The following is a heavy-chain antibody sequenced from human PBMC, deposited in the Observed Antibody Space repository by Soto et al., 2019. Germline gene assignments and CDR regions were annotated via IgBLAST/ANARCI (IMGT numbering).Heavy chain of an antibody. Sequence: EVQLLESGGGLVQPGGSLRLSCAASGFTFNNYAMGWVRQAPGKGLECVSAITGSGSDTYYLDSVKGRFTISRDNSKNTLYLQMNSLRAEDTAIYYCAKLGSSSWSPHYYFDYWGQGTLVTVSS. CDR1: GFTFNNYA. CDR2: ITGSGSDT. J-gene: IGHJ4*02. CDR3: AKLGSSSWSPHYYFDY. V-gene: IGHV3-23*01. D-gene: IGHD2-2*01.